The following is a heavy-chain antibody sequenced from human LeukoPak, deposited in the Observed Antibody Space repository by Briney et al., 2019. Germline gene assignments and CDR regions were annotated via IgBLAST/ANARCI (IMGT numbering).Heavy chain of an antibody. CDR3: ARYVAGSGKIY. CDR2: IASKADNYAT. Sequence: PGGSLKLSCAVSGFTFSGSAIHWVRQASGKGLEWVGRIASKADNYATLYAASLKGRLTISRDDSKNKAYLQMRSLKAEDTAEYYCARYVAGSGKIYWGQGTLVTVSS. V-gene: IGHV3-73*01. J-gene: IGHJ4*02. D-gene: IGHD6-13*01. CDR1: GFTFSGSA.